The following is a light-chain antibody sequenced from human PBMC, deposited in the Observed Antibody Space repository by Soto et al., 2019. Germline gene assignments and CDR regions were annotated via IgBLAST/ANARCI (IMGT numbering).Light chain of an antibody. J-gene: IGLJ2*01. CDR1: SSDIGGYNF. V-gene: IGLV2-14*01. CDR3: QSYDTSTPLV. CDR2: EVS. Sequence: QSALTQPASVSGSPGQSITISCTGTSSDIGGYNFVSWYHQHPGKAPKLMIYEVSNRPSGVSDRFSGSKSGNTASLTISGLQAEDEADYYCQSYDTSTPLVFGGGTKLTVL.